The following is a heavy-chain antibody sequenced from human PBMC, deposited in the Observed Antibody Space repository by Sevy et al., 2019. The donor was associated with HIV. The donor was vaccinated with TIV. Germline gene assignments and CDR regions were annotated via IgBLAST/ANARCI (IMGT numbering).Heavy chain of an antibody. CDR1: GFTFSSYS. J-gene: IGHJ4*02. Sequence: GGSLRLSCAASGFTFSSYSMNWVRQAPGKGLEWVSSISSSSSYIYCADSVKGRFTISRDNAKNSLYLQMNSLRAEDTAVYYCARRACSSTSCSFDYWGQGTLVTVSS. V-gene: IGHV3-21*01. CDR3: ARRACSSTSCSFDY. D-gene: IGHD2-2*01. CDR2: ISSSSSYI.